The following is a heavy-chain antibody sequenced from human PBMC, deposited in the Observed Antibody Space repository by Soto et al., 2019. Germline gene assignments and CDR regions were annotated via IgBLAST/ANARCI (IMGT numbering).Heavy chain of an antibody. CDR3: ARHKDTSSRYLLPDN. J-gene: IGHJ4*02. D-gene: IGHD6-13*01. CDR2: IYYRGNT. V-gene: IGHV4-39*01. CDR1: GGSISSGSYY. Sequence: PSETLSLTCTVSGGSISSGSYYWGWIRQSPGKGLEWIGSIYYRGNTYYNPSLKSRVTIPVDTSKHQFSLKMSSVTATDTAVYYCARHKDTSSRYLLPDNWGQGTLVTVSS.